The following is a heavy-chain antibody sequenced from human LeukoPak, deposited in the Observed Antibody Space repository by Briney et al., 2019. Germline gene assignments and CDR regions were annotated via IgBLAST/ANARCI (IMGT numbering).Heavy chain of an antibody. D-gene: IGHD6-13*01. Sequence: GASLQISCQGSGYSFTNYWIGWVRQLPGKGLEWMGIIYPGDSDTRYSPSFQGQVIISADKSISTAYLQWSSLKASDTAMYYCASGGYSSSWYYFDYWGQGTLVTVSS. V-gene: IGHV5-51*01. CDR1: GYSFTNYW. J-gene: IGHJ4*02. CDR2: IYPGDSDT. CDR3: ASGGYSSSWYYFDY.